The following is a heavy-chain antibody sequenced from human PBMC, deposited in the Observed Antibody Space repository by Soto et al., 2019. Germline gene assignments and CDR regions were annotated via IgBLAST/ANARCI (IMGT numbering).Heavy chain of an antibody. V-gene: IGHV4-39*07. CDR1: SGSIISSNYY. CDR3: ARAPRGNYGYPSYFDY. CDR2: IYYSGST. J-gene: IGHJ4*02. Sequence: SETLSLTCTVSSGSIISSNYYWAWIRQPPEKGLEWIATIYYSGSTNYNPSLKSRVTISVDTSKNQFSLKLSSVTAADTAVYYCARAPRGNYGYPSYFDYWGQGTLVTVSS. D-gene: IGHD3-10*01.